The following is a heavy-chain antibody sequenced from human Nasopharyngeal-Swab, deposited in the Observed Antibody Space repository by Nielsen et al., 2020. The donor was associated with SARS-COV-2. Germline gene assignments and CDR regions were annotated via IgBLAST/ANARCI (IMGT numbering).Heavy chain of an antibody. J-gene: IGHJ5*02. CDR3: ARGREYYGSGSYYNP. D-gene: IGHD3-10*01. V-gene: IGHV4-39*01. Sequence: SETLSLTCAVSGGSIGSSTYYWGWIRQPPGKGLEWIGSISYSGSTYYNPSLKSRVTISVDTSKKQLSLKVSSVTAADTAVYYCARGREYYGSGSYYNPWGQGTLVTVSS. CDR1: GGSIGSSTYY. CDR2: ISYSGST.